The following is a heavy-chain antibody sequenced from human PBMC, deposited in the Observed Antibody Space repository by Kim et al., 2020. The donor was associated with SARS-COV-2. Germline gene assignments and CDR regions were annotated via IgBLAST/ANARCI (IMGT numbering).Heavy chain of an antibody. CDR3: AAAAGLGPFDY. CDR2: ISGDGGST. V-gene: IGHV3-43*02. Sequence: GGSLRLSCAASGFTFDDYAMHWVRQAPGKGLEWVSLISGDGGSTYYADSVKGRFTISRDNSKNSLYLQMNSLRTEDTALYYCAAAAGLGPFDYWGQGTLVTVSS. J-gene: IGHJ4*02. CDR1: GFTFDDYA. D-gene: IGHD6-13*01.